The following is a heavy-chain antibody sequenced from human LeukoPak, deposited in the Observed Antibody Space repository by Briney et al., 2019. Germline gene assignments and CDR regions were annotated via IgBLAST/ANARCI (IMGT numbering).Heavy chain of an antibody. CDR2: ISSSGSTI. V-gene: IGHV3-11*01. D-gene: IGHD3-3*01. Sequence: NPGGSLRLSCAASGFTFSDYYMSWIRQAPGKGLEWVSCISSSGSTIYYADSVKGRFTISRDNAKNSLYLQMNGLRAEDTAVYYCARDRQTTYYDFWSGYSNSYNWFDPWGQGTLVTVSS. J-gene: IGHJ5*02. CDR1: GFTFSDYY. CDR3: ARDRQTTYYDFWSGYSNSYNWFDP.